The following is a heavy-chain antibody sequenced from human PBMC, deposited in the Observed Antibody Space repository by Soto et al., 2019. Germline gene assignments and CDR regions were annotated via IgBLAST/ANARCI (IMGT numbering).Heavy chain of an antibody. Sequence: QVLLVQSGGEVKKPGASVKVSCMASGYNFPTYGITWLRQAPGQGLEWMGWINAFNDRTHYAQNLQDRLTMTTDLSTSTAYLELRSLTSDDTAVYYCAREGDYGDYWVYWGQGTLVTVSS. CDR3: AREGDYGDYWVY. CDR1: GYNFPTYG. J-gene: IGHJ4*02. V-gene: IGHV1-18*01. D-gene: IGHD4-17*01. CDR2: INAFNDRT.